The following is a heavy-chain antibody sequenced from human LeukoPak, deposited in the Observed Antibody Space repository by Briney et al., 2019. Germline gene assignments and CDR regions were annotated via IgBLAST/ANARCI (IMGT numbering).Heavy chain of an antibody. J-gene: IGHJ5*02. CDR2: INPNSGGT. CDR1: GYTFTGYY. CDR3: ARDNSVADRGWWFVP. D-gene: IGHD4-23*01. Sequence: ASVKVSCKASGYTFTGYYMHWVRQAPGQGLEWMGWINPNSGGTNYAQKFQGRVTMTRDTYISTAYMELSRLRSEDTAVYYCARDNSVADRGWWFVPWGQGTLVTVSS. V-gene: IGHV1-2*02.